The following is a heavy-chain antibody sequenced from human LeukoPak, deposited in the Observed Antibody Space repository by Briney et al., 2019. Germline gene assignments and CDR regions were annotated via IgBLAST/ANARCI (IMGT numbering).Heavy chain of an antibody. CDR1: GFTFSSYS. D-gene: IGHD1-14*01. CDR2: IQNDGSNK. Sequence: GGSLRLSCAASGFTFSSYSMTWVRQAPGKGLEWVAFIQNDGSNKYYGDAVQGRFTISRDNSKNTVYLQMNNLRGDDTAEYYCAKDSGDGTTYGYYCLDYWGQGTLVTVSS. V-gene: IGHV3-30*02. J-gene: IGHJ4*02. CDR3: AKDSGDGTTYGYYCLDY.